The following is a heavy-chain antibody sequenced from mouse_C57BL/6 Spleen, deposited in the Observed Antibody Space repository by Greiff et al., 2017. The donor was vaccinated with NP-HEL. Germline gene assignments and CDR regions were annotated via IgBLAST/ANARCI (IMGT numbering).Heavy chain of an antibody. J-gene: IGHJ2*01. V-gene: IGHV1-69*01. Sequence: VQLQQSGAELVMPGASVKLSCKASGYTFTSYWMHWVKQRPGQGLEWIGEIDPSDSYTNYNQKFKGKSTLTVDKSSSTAYMQLSSLTSEDSAVYYCATIYYDYWGQGTTLTVSS. CDR2: IDPSDSYT. CDR3: ATIYYDY. CDR1: GYTFTSYW.